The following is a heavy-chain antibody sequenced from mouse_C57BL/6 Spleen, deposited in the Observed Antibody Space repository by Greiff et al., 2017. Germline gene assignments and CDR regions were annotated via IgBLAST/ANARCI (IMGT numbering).Heavy chain of an antibody. Sequence: VQLKESGPELVKPGASVKISCKASGYSFTDYNMNWVKQSNGKSLEWIGVITPNYGTTSYNQKFKGKATLTVDQSSSTAYMQLNSLTSEDSAVYYWARTEITTVVAHYFDYWGQGTTLTVSS. CDR1: GYSFTDYN. CDR2: ITPNYGTT. V-gene: IGHV1-39*01. CDR3: ARTEITTVVAHYFDY. D-gene: IGHD1-1*01. J-gene: IGHJ2*01.